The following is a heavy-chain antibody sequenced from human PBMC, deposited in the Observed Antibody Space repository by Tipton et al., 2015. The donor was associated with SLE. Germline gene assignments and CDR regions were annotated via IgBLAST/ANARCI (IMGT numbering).Heavy chain of an antibody. V-gene: IGHV4-31*03. CDR1: GGSISSGGYY. CDR3: ARVHGDYLGEWYFDL. CDR2: IYYSGST. Sequence: TLSLTCTVSGGSISSGGYYWSWFRQHPGKGLEWIGYIYYSGSTYYNPSLKSRVTISVDTSKNQFSLKLSSVTAADTAVYYCARVHGDYLGEWYFDLWGRGTLVTVSS. D-gene: IGHD4-17*01. J-gene: IGHJ2*01.